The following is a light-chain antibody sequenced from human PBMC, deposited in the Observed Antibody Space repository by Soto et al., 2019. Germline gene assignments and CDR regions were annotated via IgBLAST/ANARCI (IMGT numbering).Light chain of an antibody. CDR2: DVS. CDR1: SSDVGGYNY. J-gene: IGLJ1*01. CDR3: SLYTSSSTV. Sequence: QSALTQPASVSGSPGQSITISCTGTSSDVGGYNYVSWYQQHPGKAPKLMIYDVSTRPSGVSNRFSGSKSGNTASLTISGLQAEHEADYYCSLYTSSSTVFGTGTKLTVL. V-gene: IGLV2-14*01.